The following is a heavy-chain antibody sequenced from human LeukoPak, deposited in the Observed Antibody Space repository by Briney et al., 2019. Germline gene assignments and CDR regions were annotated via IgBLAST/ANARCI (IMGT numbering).Heavy chain of an antibody. V-gene: IGHV4-31*03. Sequence: SQTLSLTCTVSGGSISSGGYYWSWIRQHPGKGLEWIGYIYYSGSTYYNPSLKSRVTISVDTSKNQFSLKLSSVTAADTAVYYCARQGYISGQGFRNNWFDPWGQGSLVTVSS. J-gene: IGHJ5*02. CDR3: ARQGYISGQGFRNNWFDP. D-gene: IGHD6-19*01. CDR2: IYYSGST. CDR1: GGSISSGGYY.